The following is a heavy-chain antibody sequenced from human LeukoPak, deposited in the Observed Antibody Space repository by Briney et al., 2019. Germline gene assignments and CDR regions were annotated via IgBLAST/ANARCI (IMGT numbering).Heavy chain of an antibody. Sequence: SETLSLTCAVYGGSFSGYYWSWIRQPPGKGLEWIGSIYYSGSTYYNPSLKSRVTISVDTSKNQFSLKLSSVTAADTAVYYCARDIGPHAFDIWGQGTMVTVSS. CDR1: GGSFSGYY. J-gene: IGHJ3*02. CDR2: IYYSGST. CDR3: ARDIGPHAFDI. D-gene: IGHD3-16*02. V-gene: IGHV4-34*01.